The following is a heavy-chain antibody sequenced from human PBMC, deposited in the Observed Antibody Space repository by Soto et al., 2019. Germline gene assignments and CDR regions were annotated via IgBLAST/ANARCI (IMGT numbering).Heavy chain of an antibody. CDR2: ISYDGSNK. Sequence: QVQLVESGGGVVQPGRSLRLSCAASGFTFSSHGMHWVRQAPGKGLEWVAVISYDGSNKYYADSVKGRFTISRDNSKNTLYLQMNSLRAEDTAVYYCAKGVAAAGSLDYWGQGTLVTVSS. V-gene: IGHV3-30*18. D-gene: IGHD6-13*01. CDR1: GFTFSSHG. CDR3: AKGVAAAGSLDY. J-gene: IGHJ4*02.